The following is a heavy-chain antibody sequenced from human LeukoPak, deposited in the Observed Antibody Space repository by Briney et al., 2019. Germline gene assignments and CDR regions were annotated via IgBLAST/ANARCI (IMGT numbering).Heavy chain of an antibody. D-gene: IGHD6-19*01. CDR3: AISLSLSIGWYRDYFDY. J-gene: IGHJ4*02. V-gene: IGHV1-69*04. CDR1: GGTFSSYA. Sequence: ASVKVSCKASGGTFSSYAISWVRQAPGQGLERMGRIIPIFGIANYAQKFQGRVTITGNKSTSTAYMELSSLRSEDTAVYSCAISLSLSIGWYRDYFDYWGQGTLVTVSS. CDR2: IIPIFGIA.